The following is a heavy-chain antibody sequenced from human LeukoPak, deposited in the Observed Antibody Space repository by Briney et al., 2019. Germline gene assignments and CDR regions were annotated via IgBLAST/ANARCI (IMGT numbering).Heavy chain of an antibody. CDR2: IGSTGSTI. J-gene: IGHJ4*02. D-gene: IGHD3-22*01. Sequence: GGSLRLSCAASGFTLSSYEMNWVRQAPGKGLEWVSYIGSTGSTIYYADSVEGRFTISRDNAKNSLYLQMNSLRAEDTAVYYCARALYDSSGYLVDYWGQGTLVTVSS. CDR3: ARALYDSSGYLVDY. V-gene: IGHV3-48*03. CDR1: GFTLSSYE.